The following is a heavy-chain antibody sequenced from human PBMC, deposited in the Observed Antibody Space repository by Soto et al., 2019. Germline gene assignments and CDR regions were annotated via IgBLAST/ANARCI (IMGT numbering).Heavy chain of an antibody. CDR1: GFTFSGSA. D-gene: IGHD3-3*01. Sequence: GGSLRLSFAASGFTFSGSAMHWVRQASGKGLEWVGRIRSKGNNYATAYGASLKGRFTISRDDSKNTAYLQMNSLNTEDTAVYYCSRQASDFWSGKPQYYMDVWGKGTTVTVSS. V-gene: IGHV3-73*01. J-gene: IGHJ6*03. CDR3: SRQASDFWSGKPQYYMDV. CDR2: IRSKGNNYAT.